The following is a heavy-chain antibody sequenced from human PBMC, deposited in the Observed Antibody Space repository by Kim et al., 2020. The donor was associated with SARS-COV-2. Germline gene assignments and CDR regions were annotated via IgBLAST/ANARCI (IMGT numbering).Heavy chain of an antibody. CDR2: IKRDGSES. Sequence: GGSLRLSCAASGFIFSAYGMVWVRQAPGKGLEWVATIKRDGSESKYMDSVEGRFTISRDNANNSLFLQMNSLRAEDTAVYYCARVWGFEEGSFYRPFDY. CDR1: GFIFSAYG. J-gene: IGHJ4*01. CDR3: ARVWGFEEGSFYRPFDY. V-gene: IGHV3-7*01. D-gene: IGHD3-10*01.